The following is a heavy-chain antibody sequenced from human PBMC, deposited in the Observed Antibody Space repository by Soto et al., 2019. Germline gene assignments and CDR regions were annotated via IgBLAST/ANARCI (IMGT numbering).Heavy chain of an antibody. V-gene: IGHV3-21*01. J-gene: IGHJ4*02. D-gene: IGHD3-16*01. Sequence: WGSLRLSCAASGFVFSDFQFNWVRQAPGGGLEWLSSITGTSAFTEYAESIEGRFTISRDNPNKLLFLHMDNLRPEDTAVYYCARDNLAFQGAFDLWGQGTLVTVSS. CDR1: GFVFSDFQ. CDR3: ARDNLAFQGAFDL. CDR2: ITGTSAFT.